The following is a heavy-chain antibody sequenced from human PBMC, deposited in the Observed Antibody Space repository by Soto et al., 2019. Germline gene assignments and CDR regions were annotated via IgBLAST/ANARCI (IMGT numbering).Heavy chain of an antibody. Sequence: QVQLVQSGAEVKKPGSSVKVSCKASGGTFSSYAISWVRQAPGQGLEWMGGIIPIFGTANYAQKFQGRVTITADESTSTAYMELSSLRSEDTAGYYCARDQRRLRYFDWLLGWFDPWGQGTLVTVSS. CDR1: GGTFSSYA. J-gene: IGHJ5*02. V-gene: IGHV1-69*12. CDR3: ARDQRRLRYFDWLLGWFDP. CDR2: IIPIFGTA. D-gene: IGHD3-9*01.